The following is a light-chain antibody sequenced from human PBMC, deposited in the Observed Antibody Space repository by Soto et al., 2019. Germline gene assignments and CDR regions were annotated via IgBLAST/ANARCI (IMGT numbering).Light chain of an antibody. CDR1: QTISSW. CDR3: QHYNSYSEA. V-gene: IGKV1-5*03. J-gene: IGKJ1*01. CDR2: KAS. Sequence: DIQMTQSPSSLSGSVGGRVPITCRASQTISSWLAWYQQKPGKAPKLLIYKASTLKSGVPSRFSGSGSGTEFTLTISSLQPDDFATYYCQHYNSYSEAVGQGTKVDIK.